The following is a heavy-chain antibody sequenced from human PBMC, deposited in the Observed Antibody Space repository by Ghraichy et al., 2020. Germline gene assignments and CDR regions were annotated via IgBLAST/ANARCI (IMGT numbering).Heavy chain of an antibody. Sequence: GGSLRLSCVGSGFTFSGDRMSWVRQAPGKGLEWVANIKQDDTEKHYVDSVKGRFTISRDNAKNSLFLQMNSLRAEDTAVYYCARVGYYGSGPIGHWGQGHLLPVSS. J-gene: IGHJ5*02. V-gene: IGHV3-7*01. CDR3: ARVGYYGSGPIGH. D-gene: IGHD3-10*01. CDR2: IKQDDTEK. CDR1: GFTFSGDR.